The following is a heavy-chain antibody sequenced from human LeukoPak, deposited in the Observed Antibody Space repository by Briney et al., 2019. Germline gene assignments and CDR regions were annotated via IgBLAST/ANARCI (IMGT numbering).Heavy chain of an antibody. CDR3: ARRANWYSSSWYPFDY. J-gene: IGHJ4*02. CDR1: GVSFSGYY. CDR2: INHSGST. D-gene: IGHD6-13*01. Sequence: PSETLSLTCAVYGVSFSGYYWSWIRQPPGKGLEWIGEINHSGSTNYNPSLKSRVTISVDTSKNQFSLKLSSVTAADTAVYYCARRANWYSSSWYPFDYWGQGTLVTVSS. V-gene: IGHV4-34*01.